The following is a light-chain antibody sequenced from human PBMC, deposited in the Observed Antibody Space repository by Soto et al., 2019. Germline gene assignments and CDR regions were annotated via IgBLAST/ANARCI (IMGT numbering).Light chain of an antibody. V-gene: IGLV2-14*01. J-gene: IGLJ2*01. CDR3: SSYTTKKTLL. Sequence: QSALTQPASVSGSPGQSITISCTGTSSDVGAYNFVSWYQQHPGKAPELIFYEVSNRPPGLSDRFSGSKSGTTASLTISGLQAEDEADYFCSSYTTKKTLLFGGGTKVTVL. CDR1: SSDVGAYNF. CDR2: EVS.